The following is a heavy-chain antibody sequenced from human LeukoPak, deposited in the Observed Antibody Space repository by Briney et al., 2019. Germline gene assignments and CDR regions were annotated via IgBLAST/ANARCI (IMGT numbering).Heavy chain of an antibody. Sequence: AGGSRTLSCAASGFTVSSNYMSWVGHAPGKSREWVSFIYSGVSTYYADSVKGRFTISRDNSKNQPYLPRNGLRPGDRPVYFCSRPHTTLTSDDIYYYGMDVSGQGTTVTVSS. V-gene: IGHV3-66*04. D-gene: IGHD4-17*01. CDR3: SRPHTTLTSDDIYYYGMDV. CDR2: IYSGVST. J-gene: IGHJ6*02. CDR1: GFTVSSNY.